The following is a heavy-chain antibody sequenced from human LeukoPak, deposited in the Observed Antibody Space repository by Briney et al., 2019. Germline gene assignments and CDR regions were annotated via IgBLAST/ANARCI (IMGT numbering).Heavy chain of an antibody. CDR1: GFTFSDYY. J-gene: IGHJ4*02. Sequence: HPGGSLRLSCAASGFTFSDYYMSWIRQAPGKGPEWVSGFGITGATTHYADFVKGRFTISRDNSKQTLHLQLNSLRAEDTAIYYCATTRGGDTRDFDYWGQGTLVTVSS. V-gene: IGHV3-23*01. D-gene: IGHD4-17*01. CDR3: ATTRGGDTRDFDY. CDR2: FGITGATT.